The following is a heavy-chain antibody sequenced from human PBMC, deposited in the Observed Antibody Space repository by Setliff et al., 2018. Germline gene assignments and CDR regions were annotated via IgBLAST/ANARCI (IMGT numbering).Heavy chain of an antibody. CDR2: ISTTGATT. CDR1: GLTFQSHA. J-gene: IGHJ4*02. D-gene: IGHD2-2*01. V-gene: IGHV3-23*01. Sequence: PGESLKISCVASGLTFQSHAMSWGRQAPGKGLEWVALISTTGATTQYADFVKGRFTISRDNSENTVSLQMNSLRAEDTAVYYCARDRKEIVVKPPAASLDYWGQGTQVTVSS. CDR3: ARDRKEIVVKPPAASLDY.